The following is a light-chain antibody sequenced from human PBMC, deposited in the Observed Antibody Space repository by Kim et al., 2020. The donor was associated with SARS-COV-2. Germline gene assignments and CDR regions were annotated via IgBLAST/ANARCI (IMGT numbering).Light chain of an antibody. J-gene: IGLJ2*01. CDR2: EVS. CDR1: SRDVGGYDY. CDR3: SSYAGSNRLI. Sequence: QSALTQPHSASGSPGQSVTVSCTGTSRDVGGYDYVSWYQQYPGKAPKLMIYEVSKRPSGVPDRFSGSKSGNTASLTVSGLQAEDEADYYCSSYAGSNRLIFGGGTKVTVL. V-gene: IGLV2-8*01.